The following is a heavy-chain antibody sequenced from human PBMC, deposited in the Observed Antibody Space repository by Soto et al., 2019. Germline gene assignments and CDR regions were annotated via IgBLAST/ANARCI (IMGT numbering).Heavy chain of an antibody. CDR3: ASLTKPLYDCYGMDV. J-gene: IGHJ6*02. CDR1: GGTFSSYA. D-gene: IGHD4-4*01. V-gene: IGHV1-69*12. CDR2: IIPIFGTA. Sequence: QVQLVQSGAEVKKPGSSVKVSCKASGGTFSSYAISWVRQAPGQGLEWMGGIIPIFGTANYAQKFQGRGTITADESTSTSYMELSSLRSEVTAVYYCASLTKPLYDCYGMDVWCQGTTVTVSS.